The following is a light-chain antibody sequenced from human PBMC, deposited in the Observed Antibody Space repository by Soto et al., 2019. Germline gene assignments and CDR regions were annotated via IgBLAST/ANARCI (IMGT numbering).Light chain of an antibody. CDR3: QQYNNWPPHT. Sequence: EIVMTQSPATLSVSPWERATLSCRASHSVSSKLAWYQHKPGQAPRLLIYGASTRATGIPDRFSGSGSGTEFTRAISSLQSADFAVYYCQQYNNWPPHTFGGGTKVEIK. CDR1: HSVSSK. V-gene: IGKV3-15*01. CDR2: GAS. J-gene: IGKJ4*01.